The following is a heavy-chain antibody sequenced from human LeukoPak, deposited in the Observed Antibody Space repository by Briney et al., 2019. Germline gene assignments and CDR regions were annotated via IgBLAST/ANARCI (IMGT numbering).Heavy chain of an antibody. V-gene: IGHV4-34*01. J-gene: IGHJ4*02. Sequence: KPSETLSLTCAVYGGSFSGYYWSWIRQPPGKGLEWIGEINHSGSTNYNPSLKSRVTISVDTSKNQFSLKLSSVTAADTAMYYCARDVGSGSSTGLGYWGQGTLVTVSS. D-gene: IGHD2-15*01. CDR2: INHSGST. CDR1: GGSFSGYY. CDR3: ARDVGSGSSTGLGY.